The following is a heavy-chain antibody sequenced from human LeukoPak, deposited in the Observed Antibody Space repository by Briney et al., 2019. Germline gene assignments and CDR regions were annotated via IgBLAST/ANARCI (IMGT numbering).Heavy chain of an antibody. Sequence: GASVKVSCKASGYTFTSYDINWVRQATGQGLEWMGWMNPNSGNTGYAQKFQGRVTITRNTSISTAYMELSSLRSEDTAVYYCARGGNWNFFGYPLYYYMDVWGKGTTVTVSS. CDR3: ARGGNWNFFGYPLYYYMDV. CDR2: MNPNSGNT. D-gene: IGHD1-7*01. J-gene: IGHJ6*03. CDR1: GYTFTSYD. V-gene: IGHV1-8*03.